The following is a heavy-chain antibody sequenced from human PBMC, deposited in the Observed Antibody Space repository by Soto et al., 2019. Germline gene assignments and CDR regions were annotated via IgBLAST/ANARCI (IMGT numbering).Heavy chain of an antibody. CDR2: IFGSTRGTT. J-gene: IGHJ4*02. CDR3: ARVELGITFVADD. D-gene: IGHD3-16*01. CDR1: GVSISLYY. Sequence: QVQLQESGPGLVKPSETLSLTCTVSGVSISLYYWSWIRQPAGEGLEWIGRIFGSTRGTTNYNPSLKSRVSMSVDTSKNQFSLRLTSVTAADTAVYYCARVELGITFVADDWGRGTLVTVSS. V-gene: IGHV4-4*07.